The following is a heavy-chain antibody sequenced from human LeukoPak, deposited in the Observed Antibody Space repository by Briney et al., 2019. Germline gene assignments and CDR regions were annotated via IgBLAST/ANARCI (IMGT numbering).Heavy chain of an antibody. J-gene: IGHJ4*02. CDR1: GFTFSSYE. CDR3: ARVTEDIVVVPAAPLDY. D-gene: IGHD2-2*01. V-gene: IGHV3-48*03. Sequence: GGSLRLSYAASGFTFSSYEMNWVRQAPGKGLEWVSYISSSGSTIYYADSVKGRFTISRDNAKNSLYLQMNSLRAEDTAVYYCARVTEDIVVVPAAPLDYWGQGTLVTVSS. CDR2: ISSSGSTI.